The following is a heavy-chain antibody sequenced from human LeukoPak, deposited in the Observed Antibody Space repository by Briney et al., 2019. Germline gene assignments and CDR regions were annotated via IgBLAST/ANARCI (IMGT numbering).Heavy chain of an antibody. D-gene: IGHD2-2*01. CDR2: INHSGST. CDR3: ARGGLVVVVPAARNWFDH. J-gene: IGHJ5*02. V-gene: IGHV4-34*01. Sequence: SETLSLTCAVYGGSFSGYYWSWIRQPPGKGLEWIGEINHSGSTNYNPSLKSRVTISVDTSKNQFSLKLSSVTAADTAVYYCARGGLVVVVPAARNWFDHWGQGTLVTVSS. CDR1: GGSFSGYY.